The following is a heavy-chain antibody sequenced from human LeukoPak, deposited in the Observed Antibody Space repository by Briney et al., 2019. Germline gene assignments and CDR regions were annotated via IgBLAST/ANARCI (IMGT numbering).Heavy chain of an antibody. V-gene: IGHV4-59*01. CDR3: ARDRGLVLDYGDYVDSYYYGMDV. CDR2: IYYSGST. Sequence: PSETLSLTCTVSGGSISSYYWSWIRQPPGKGLEWIGYIYYSGSTNYNPSLKSRVTISVDTSKNQFSLKLSSVTAADTAVYYCARDRGLVLDYGDYVDSYYYGMDVWGQGTTVTVSS. D-gene: IGHD4-17*01. CDR1: GGSISSYY. J-gene: IGHJ6*02.